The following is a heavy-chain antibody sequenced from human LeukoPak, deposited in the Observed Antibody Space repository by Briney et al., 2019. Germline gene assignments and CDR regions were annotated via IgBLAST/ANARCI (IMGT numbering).Heavy chain of an antibody. CDR2: IYYSGSP. CDR1: GGSISANY. CDR3: ATSSASFSGFDP. D-gene: IGHD2-15*01. V-gene: IGHV4-59*01. J-gene: IGHJ5*02. Sequence: SETLSLTCTVSGGSISANYWGWIRQPPGKGLEWIGYIYYSGSPNYNPSLKSRVTISIDTSKNQFSLRLSSVTAADTAAYYCATSSASFSGFDPWGQACQVGVSS.